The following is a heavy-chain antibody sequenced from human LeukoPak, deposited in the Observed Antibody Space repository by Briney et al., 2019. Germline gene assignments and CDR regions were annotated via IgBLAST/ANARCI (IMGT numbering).Heavy chain of an antibody. V-gene: IGHV3-23*01. CDR1: GFTFSSYA. CDR2: ISGSGGST. CDR3: AKDLDPRYYGSGRSHYYYYYMDV. D-gene: IGHD3-10*01. J-gene: IGHJ6*03. Sequence: GGSLRLSCAASGFTFSSYAMSWVRQAPGKGLEWVSAISGSGGSTYYADSVKGRFTISRDNSKNTLYLQMNSLRAEDTAVYYCAKDLDPRYYGSGRSHYYYYYMDVWGKGTTVTVSS.